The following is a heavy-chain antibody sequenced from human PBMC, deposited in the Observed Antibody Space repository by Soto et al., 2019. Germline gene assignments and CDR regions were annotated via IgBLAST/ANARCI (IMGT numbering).Heavy chain of an antibody. J-gene: IGHJ4*02. CDR3: GRSFVVPVDIYDY. CDR1: NGSLSSNY. CDR2: IYYSGST. V-gene: IGHV4-59*01. Sequence: PSETLSLTCTASNGSLSSNYWSWIRQSPGKGLEWIGNIYYSGSTNYNPSLKSRVTMSVDTSKNQFTRKLSSVTAADTGVYFCGRSFVVPVDIYDYSGGGTAVTVSS. D-gene: IGHD2-21*01.